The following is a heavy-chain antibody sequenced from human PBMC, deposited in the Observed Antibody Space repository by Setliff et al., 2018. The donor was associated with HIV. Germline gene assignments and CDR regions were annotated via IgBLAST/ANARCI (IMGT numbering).Heavy chain of an antibody. CDR3: ASDQQWLAQGWGGPHY. D-gene: IGHD6-19*01. CDR2: FNTNGNRT. J-gene: IGHJ4*02. CDR1: GFTFRSYW. Sequence: GGSLRLSCAASGFTFRSYWMHWVRQAPGKGLVWVSRFNTNGNRTTYADSVKGRFAISRDDSKNTLYLQMNSLRAEDTAVYYCASDQQWLAQGWGGPHYWGQGTLVTVSS. V-gene: IGHV3-74*01.